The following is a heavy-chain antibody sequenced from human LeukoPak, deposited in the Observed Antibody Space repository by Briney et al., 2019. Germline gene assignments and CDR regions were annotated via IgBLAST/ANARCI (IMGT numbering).Heavy chain of an antibody. J-gene: IGHJ5*02. Sequence: ASETLSLTCAVYGGSFSGYYWSWIRQPPGKGLEWIGEINHSGSTNYNQSLKSRVTISVDTSKNQFSLKLSSVTAADTAVYYCARSGIVVVVASTNWFDPWGQGTLVTVSS. CDR1: GGSFSGYY. CDR2: INHSGST. D-gene: IGHD2-15*01. CDR3: ARSGIVVVVASTNWFDP. V-gene: IGHV4-34*01.